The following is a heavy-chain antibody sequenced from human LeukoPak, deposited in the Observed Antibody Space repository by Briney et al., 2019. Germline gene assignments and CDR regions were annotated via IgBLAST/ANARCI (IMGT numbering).Heavy chain of an antibody. CDR2: IIPIFGTA. CDR3: ASSHCSSTSCYILPYYYYYMDV. J-gene: IGHJ6*03. CDR1: GGTFSSYA. V-gene: IGHV1-69*05. Sequence: SVKVSCKASGGTFSSYAISWVRQAPGQGLEWLGGIIPIFGTANYARKFQGRVTITTDESTSTAYMELSSLRSEDTAVYYCASSHCSSTSCYILPYYYYYMDVWGKGTTVTVSS. D-gene: IGHD2-2*02.